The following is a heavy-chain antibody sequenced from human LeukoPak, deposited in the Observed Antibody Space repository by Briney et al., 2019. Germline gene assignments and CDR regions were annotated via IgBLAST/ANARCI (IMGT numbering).Heavy chain of an antibody. CDR1: GYTFTGYY. J-gene: IGHJ4*02. V-gene: IGHV1-2*02. CDR3: ARDSYQWLATLLFDY. D-gene: IGHD6-19*01. CDR2: INPNSGGT. Sequence: ASVKVSCKASGYTFTGYYMHWVRQVPGQGLEWMGWINPNSGGTNYAQKFQGRVTMTRDTSISTAYMELSRLRSDDTAVYYCARDSYQWLATLLFDYWGQGTLVTVSS.